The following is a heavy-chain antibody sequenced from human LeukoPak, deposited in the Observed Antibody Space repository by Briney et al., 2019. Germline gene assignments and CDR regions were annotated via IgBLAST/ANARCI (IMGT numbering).Heavy chain of an antibody. CDR3: ARESALHGWTSAHLDY. D-gene: IGHD6-19*01. J-gene: IGHJ4*02. Sequence: PGGSLRLSCAASGFTVSSNYMGWVRQAPGKGLEWVSFYGGGSTYYADSVKGRFIISRDNSKNTLYLQMNSLRAEDTAVYFCARESALHGWTSAHLDYWGQGTLVTVSS. CDR1: GFTVSSNY. V-gene: IGHV3-66*01. CDR2: YGGGST.